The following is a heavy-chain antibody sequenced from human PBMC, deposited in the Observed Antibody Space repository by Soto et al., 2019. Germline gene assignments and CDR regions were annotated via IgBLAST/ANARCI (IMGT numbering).Heavy chain of an antibody. D-gene: IGHD6-13*01. CDR2: MNPNSGNT. CDR3: ARSPLSRWDQLVSGRTRNIDY. Sequence: QVQLVQSGAEVKKPGASVKVSCKASGYTFTSYDITWVRQATGQGLEWLGWMNPNSGNTGYAQKFQGRVTMTRNTSISTAYMELSSLRSEDTAVYYCARSPLSRWDQLVSGRTRNIDYWGQGTLVTVSS. CDR1: GYTFTSYD. V-gene: IGHV1-8*01. J-gene: IGHJ4*02.